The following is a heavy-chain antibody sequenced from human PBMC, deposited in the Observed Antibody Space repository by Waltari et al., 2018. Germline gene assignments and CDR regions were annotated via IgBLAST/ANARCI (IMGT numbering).Heavy chain of an antibody. J-gene: IGHJ4*02. D-gene: IGHD1-20*01. CDR3: AREYNYFDF. CDR1: GYTVNAYA. CDR2: ISAYNGDT. Sequence: QVQLVQSGAEVKQPGASVKVSCKASGYTVNAYALSWVRQAPGQGLEWMGWISAYNGDTNYSQKFQGRVTMTTDTSTNTAYMELKNLRSDDTAVYYCAREYNYFDFWGQGSLVTVSS. V-gene: IGHV1-18*01.